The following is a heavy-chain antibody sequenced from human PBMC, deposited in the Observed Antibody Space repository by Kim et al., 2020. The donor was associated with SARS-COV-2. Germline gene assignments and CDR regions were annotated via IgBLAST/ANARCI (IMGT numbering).Heavy chain of an antibody. V-gene: IGHV4-34*01. CDR3: ARERSGYHNWFDP. D-gene: IGHD3-3*01. J-gene: IGHJ5*02. Sequence: NPSLKSRVTISVDTSKNQFSLKLSSVTAADTAVYYCARERSGYHNWFDPWGQGTLVTVSS.